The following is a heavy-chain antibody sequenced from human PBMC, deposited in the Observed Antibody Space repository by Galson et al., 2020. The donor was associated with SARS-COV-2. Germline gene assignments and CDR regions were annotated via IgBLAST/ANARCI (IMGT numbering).Heavy chain of an antibody. CDR2: IRISSSYR. V-gene: IGHV3-11*05. CDR1: GFTFSDYY. Sequence: GGSLRLSCAASGFTFSDYYMTWIRQAPGKGLEWVSYIRISSSYREYADSVKGRFTISRDNAKNSLYLQMNSLRAEDTAVYYCARDPGRHSSSRGYLDYWGQGSLVSVSS. J-gene: IGHJ4*02. CDR3: ARDPGRHSSSRGYLDY. D-gene: IGHD6-13*01.